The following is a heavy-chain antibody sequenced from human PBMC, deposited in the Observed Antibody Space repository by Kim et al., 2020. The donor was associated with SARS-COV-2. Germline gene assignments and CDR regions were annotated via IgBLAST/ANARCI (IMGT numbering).Heavy chain of an antibody. D-gene: IGHD3-22*01. Sequence: GGSLRLSCAASGFSFGYAWLSWVRQAPGKGLEWVGRSQSKSDGGTVDYAAPVKGRFTISRDDSRNTLYLQMNSLKTDDTGVYYCTTYYYDSYGFKDNWGQGTLVTVSS. CDR2: SQSKSDGGTV. V-gene: IGHV3-15*01. J-gene: IGHJ4*02. CDR1: GFSFGYAW. CDR3: TTYYYDSYGFKDN.